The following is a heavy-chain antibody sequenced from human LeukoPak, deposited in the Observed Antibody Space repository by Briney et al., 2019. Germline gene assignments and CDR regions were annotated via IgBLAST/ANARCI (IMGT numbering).Heavy chain of an antibody. CDR1: GFTFSSYA. D-gene: IGHD1-1*01. V-gene: IGHV3-23*01. J-gene: IGHJ3*02. CDR2: FSGSGGRT. Sequence: GGSLRLSCAASGFTFSSYAMSWVRQAPRKGLEWVSGFSGSGGRTYYADSVKGRFIISRDNSRNTLYLQMNSLRVEDTAVYYCARENFMATSGTTFDIWGQGTMVSVSS. CDR3: ARENFMATSGTTFDI.